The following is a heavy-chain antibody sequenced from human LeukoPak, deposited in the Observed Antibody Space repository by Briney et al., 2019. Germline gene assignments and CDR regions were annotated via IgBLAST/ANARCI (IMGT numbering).Heavy chain of an antibody. J-gene: IGHJ6*02. CDR2: ISSSSSYI. CDR1: GFTFSSYS. Sequence: GGSLRLSCAASGFTFSSYSMNWVRQAPGKGLEWVSSISSSSSYICYADSVKGRFTISRDNAKNSLYLQMNSLRAEDTAVYYCARMYYYYYGMDVWGQGTTVTVSS. CDR3: ARMYYYYYGMDV. V-gene: IGHV3-21*01.